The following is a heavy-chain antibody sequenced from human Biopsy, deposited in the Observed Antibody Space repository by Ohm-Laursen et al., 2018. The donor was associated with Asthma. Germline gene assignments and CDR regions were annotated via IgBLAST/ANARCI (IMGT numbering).Heavy chain of an antibody. CDR2: ISYDGSTK. Sequence: SLRLSCAASGFSFSEFVMHWVRQAPGKGLEWVAVISYDGSTKYYADSVNGRFTISRDNSKYTLNLQMSSLRVEDTAVYYCAKDPRIYSDSVAGMDVWVQGTAVNVSS. D-gene: IGHD4-17*01. CDR1: GFSFSEFV. V-gene: IGHV3-30*18. J-gene: IGHJ6*02. CDR3: AKDPRIYSDSVAGMDV.